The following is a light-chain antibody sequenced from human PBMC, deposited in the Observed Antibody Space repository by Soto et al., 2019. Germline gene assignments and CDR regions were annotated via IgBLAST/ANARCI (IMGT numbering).Light chain of an antibody. CDR1: QIIVNY. V-gene: IGKV1-39*01. Sequence: DIQMTQSPSSLSASVGDRVTITCRSSQIIVNYLNWYHQKPGRAPDLLIYAASSLQSGVTSRFSGSGSGTDFTLTISSLQPEDFGSYFCQQSYSTPYTFGQGNKLEIK. J-gene: IGKJ2*01. CDR3: QQSYSTPYT. CDR2: AAS.